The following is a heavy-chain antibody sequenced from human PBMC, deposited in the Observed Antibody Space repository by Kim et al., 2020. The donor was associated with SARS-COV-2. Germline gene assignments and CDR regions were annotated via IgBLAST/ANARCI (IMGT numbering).Heavy chain of an antibody. V-gene: IGHV4-39*01. Sequence: SETLSLTCTVSGGSISSSSYYWGWIRQPPGKGLEWIGSIYYSGSTYYNPSLKSRVTISVDTSKNQFSLKLSSVTAADTAVYYCARPQQLAYFDYWGQGTLVTVSS. J-gene: IGHJ4*02. CDR1: GGSISSSSYY. CDR2: IYYSGST. CDR3: ARPQQLAYFDY. D-gene: IGHD6-13*01.